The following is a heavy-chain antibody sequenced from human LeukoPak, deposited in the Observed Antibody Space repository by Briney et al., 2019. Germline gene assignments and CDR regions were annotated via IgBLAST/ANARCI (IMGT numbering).Heavy chain of an antibody. Sequence: SGTLSLTCTVSGGSISSSSYFWGWIRQPPGKGLEWIGYIYYGGSTNYNPSLKTRVTIAVDTSKNQFSLNPNSVSAADTAVYYCARGLSGSYFDYWGQGTLVTVSS. CDR3: ARGLSGSYFDY. CDR2: IYYGGST. CDR1: GGSISSSSYF. D-gene: IGHD1-26*01. J-gene: IGHJ4*02. V-gene: IGHV4-61*05.